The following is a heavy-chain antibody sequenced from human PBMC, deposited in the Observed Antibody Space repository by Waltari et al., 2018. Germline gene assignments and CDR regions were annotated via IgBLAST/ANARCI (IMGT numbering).Heavy chain of an antibody. CDR3: AKPYDFWSGSYFDY. V-gene: IGHV3-33*08. CDR1: GFTFSSYG. J-gene: IGHJ4*02. CDR2: IWYDGSNK. Sequence: QVQLVESGGGVVQPGRSLRLSCAASGFTFSSYGMHWVRQAPGKGLEWVAVIWYDGSNKYYADSVKGRFTISRDNSKNTLYLQMNSLRAEDTAMYYCAKPYDFWSGSYFDYWGQGTLVTVSS. D-gene: IGHD3-3*01.